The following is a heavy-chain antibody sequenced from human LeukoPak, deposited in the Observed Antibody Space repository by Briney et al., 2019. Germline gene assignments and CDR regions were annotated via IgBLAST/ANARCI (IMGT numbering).Heavy chain of an antibody. CDR1: GGSFSINSYY. D-gene: IGHD3-10*01. J-gene: IGHJ4*02. V-gene: IGHV4-39*01. Sequence: SETLSLTCTVSGGSFSINSYYWGWIRQPPGKGLEWIGSIYYSGSTYYNPSLKSRVTISVDTSKKQFSLKLSSVTAADTAVYYCARHARSRGTMVRGVITTFDYWGQGTLVTVSS. CDR2: IYYSGST. CDR3: ARHARSRGTMVRGVITTFDY.